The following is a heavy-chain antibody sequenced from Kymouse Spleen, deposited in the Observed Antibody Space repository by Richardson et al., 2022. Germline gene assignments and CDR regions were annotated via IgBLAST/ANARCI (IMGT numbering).Heavy chain of an antibody. CDR2: ISYDGSNK. V-gene: IGHV3-30*18. Sequence: QVQLVESGGGVVQPGRSLRLSCAASGFTFSSYGMHWVRQAPGKGLEWVAVISYDGSNKYYADSVKGRFTISRDNSKNTLYLQMNSLRAEDTAVYYCAKEGVRGVPSGMDVWGQGTTVTVSS. D-gene: IGHD3-10*01. CDR1: GFTFSSYG. J-gene: IGHJ6*02. CDR3: AKEGVRGVPSGMDV.